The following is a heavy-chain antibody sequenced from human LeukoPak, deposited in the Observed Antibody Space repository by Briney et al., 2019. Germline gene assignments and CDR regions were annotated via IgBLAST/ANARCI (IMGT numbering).Heavy chain of an antibody. CDR3: ARDRGYIAAVGTGNWFDP. J-gene: IGHJ5*02. CDR2: ISSSSSYI. D-gene: IGHD6-13*01. V-gene: IGHV3-21*01. CDR1: GFTFSSYS. Sequence: GGSLRLSCAASGFTFSSYSMNWVRQAPGKGLEWVSSISSSSSYIYYADSVKGRFTISRDNAKNSLYLQMNSLRAEDTAVYYCARDRGYIAAVGTGNWFDPWGQGTLVTVSS.